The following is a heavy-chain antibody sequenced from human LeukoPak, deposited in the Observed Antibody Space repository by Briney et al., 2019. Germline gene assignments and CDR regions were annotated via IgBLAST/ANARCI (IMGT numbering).Heavy chain of an antibody. CDR1: GFTFSNAW. CDR3: ATEWGSMVRGETPHLYFDY. D-gene: IGHD3-10*01. V-gene: IGHV3-15*01. CDR2: IKRKSDGGTT. J-gene: IGHJ4*02. Sequence: PGGSLRLSCAASGFTFSNAWMSWVRQAPGKGLEWVGRIKRKSDGGTTDYAAPVKGRFTVSRDDSKNTLSLQMNSLKTEDTAVYYCATEWGSMVRGETPHLYFDYWGQGILVTVSS.